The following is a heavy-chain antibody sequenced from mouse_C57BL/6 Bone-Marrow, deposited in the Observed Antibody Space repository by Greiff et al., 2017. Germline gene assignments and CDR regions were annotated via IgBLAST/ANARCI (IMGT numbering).Heavy chain of an antibody. D-gene: IGHD2-4*01. J-gene: IGHJ3*01. CDR3: TFRDYDGAY. CDR1: GFNIKDDY. CDR2: IDPENGDT. Sequence: EVQLQESGAELVRPGASVKLSCTASGFNIKDDYMHWVKQRPEQGLEWIGWIDPENGDTEYASKFQGKATITADTSSNTAYLQLSSLTSEDTAVYYCTFRDYDGAYWGQGTLVTVSA. V-gene: IGHV14-4*01.